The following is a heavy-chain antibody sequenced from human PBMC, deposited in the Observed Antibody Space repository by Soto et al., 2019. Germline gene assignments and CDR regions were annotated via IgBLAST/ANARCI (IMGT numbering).Heavy chain of an antibody. D-gene: IGHD3-16*01. CDR3: ANYMGHNYYYGMDV. CDR2: ISYDGSNK. V-gene: IGHV3-30*18. Sequence: GGSLRLSCVASEFNLSSYGMHWVRQAPGKGLEWVAVISYDGSNKYYADSVKGRFTISRDKSRNTLYLQMNSLRAEDTAVYYCANYMGHNYYYGMDVWGQGTTVTVSS. J-gene: IGHJ6*02. CDR1: EFNLSSYG.